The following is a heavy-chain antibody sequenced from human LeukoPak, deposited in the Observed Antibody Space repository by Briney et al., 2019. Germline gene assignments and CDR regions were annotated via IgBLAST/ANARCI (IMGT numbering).Heavy chain of an antibody. J-gene: IGHJ3*02. CDR1: GYTLTELS. Sequence: ASVKVSCKVSGYTLTELSMHWVRQAPGKGPEWMGGFDPEDGETIYAQKFQGRVTMTEDTSTDTAYMELSSLRSEDTAVYYCATWKYQPRGFLEDAFDIWGQGTMVTVSS. CDR2: FDPEDGET. D-gene: IGHD2-2*01. V-gene: IGHV1-24*01. CDR3: ATWKYQPRGFLEDAFDI.